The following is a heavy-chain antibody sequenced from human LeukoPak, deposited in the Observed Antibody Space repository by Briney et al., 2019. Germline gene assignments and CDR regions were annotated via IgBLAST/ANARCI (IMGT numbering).Heavy chain of an antibody. V-gene: IGHV7-4-1*02. D-gene: IGHD3-22*01. J-gene: IGHJ6*02. CDR3: ARSLVWGRSGYYYYYYGMDV. CDR1: GYTFTSYA. Sequence: ASVKVSCKASGYTFTSYAMNWVRQAPGQGLEWMGWINTNTGNPTYAQGFTGRFVFSLDTSVSTAYLQISSLKAEDTAVYYCARSLVWGRSGYYYYYYGMDVWGQGTTDTVSS. CDR2: INTNTGNP.